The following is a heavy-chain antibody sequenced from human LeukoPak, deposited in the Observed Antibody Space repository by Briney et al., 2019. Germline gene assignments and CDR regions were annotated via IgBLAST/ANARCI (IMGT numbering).Heavy chain of an antibody. Sequence: GSLRLSCAASGFTFSSYEMNWVRQAPGKGLEWVSHISSSGSTIYYADFVKGRFTISRDNAKNSLYLQMNSLRAEDTALYYCAREYGNYRDYWGQGTLVIVSS. CDR3: AREYGNYRDY. J-gene: IGHJ4*02. D-gene: IGHD4-17*01. CDR2: ISSSGSTI. V-gene: IGHV3-48*03. CDR1: GFTFSSYE.